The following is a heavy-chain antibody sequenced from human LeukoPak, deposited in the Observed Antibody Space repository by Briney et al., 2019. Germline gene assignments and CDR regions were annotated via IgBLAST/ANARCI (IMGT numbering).Heavy chain of an antibody. D-gene: IGHD3-10*01. CDR3: ARSSGVRYGMDV. Sequence: SETLSLTCTVSGCSINSGDYYWSWIRQPPGKGVEWIGYIYYSGTTNYNPSLKSRVTISVDTSKNQFSLKLSSVTAADTAVYYCARSSGVRYGMDVWGQGTTVTVSS. CDR2: IYYSGTT. V-gene: IGHV4-61*08. CDR1: GCSINSGDYY. J-gene: IGHJ6*02.